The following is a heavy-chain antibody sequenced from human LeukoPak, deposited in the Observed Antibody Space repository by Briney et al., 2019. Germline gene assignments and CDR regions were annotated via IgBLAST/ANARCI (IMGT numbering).Heavy chain of an antibody. V-gene: IGHV4-59*08. CDR1: GGSISSYY. D-gene: IGHD6-13*01. CDR3: ARPQYSSSWYPNDAFDI. CDR2: IYYSGST. Sequence: SETLSLTCTVSGGSISSYYWSWIRQPPGKGLEWIGYIYYSGSTNYNPSLKSRVTISVDTSKNQFSLKLSSVTAADTAVYYCARPQYSSSWYPNDAFDIWGQGTMVTVSS. J-gene: IGHJ3*02.